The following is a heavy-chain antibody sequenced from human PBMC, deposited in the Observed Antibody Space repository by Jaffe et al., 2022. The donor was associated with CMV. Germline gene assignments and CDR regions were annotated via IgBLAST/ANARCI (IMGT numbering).Heavy chain of an antibody. D-gene: IGHD5-18*01. CDR1: GFTFSSYA. CDR3: AKVDTAMVTLFRLWDY. J-gene: IGHJ4*02. Sequence: EVQLVESGGGLVQPGGSLRLSCAASGFTFSSYAMSWVRQAPGKGLEWVSAISGSGGSTYYADSVKGRFTISRDNSKNTLYLQMNSLRAEDTAVYYCAKVDTAMVTLFRLWDYWGQGTLVTVSS. CDR2: ISGSGGST. V-gene: IGHV3-23*04.